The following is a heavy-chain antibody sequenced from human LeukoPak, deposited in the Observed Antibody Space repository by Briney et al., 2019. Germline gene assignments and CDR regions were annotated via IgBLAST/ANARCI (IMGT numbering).Heavy chain of an antibody. CDR3: ARGAHFALPGTIDY. V-gene: IGHV3-48*02. CDR1: GFTFSTFS. J-gene: IGHJ4*02. CDR2: ISSSSSSI. Sequence: AGGSLRLSCAASGFTFSTFSMNWVRQAPGKGLEWVSYISSSSSSIYYADSVKGRFTISRDSAKNSLYLQMNGLRDEDTAVYYCARGAHFALPGTIDYWGPGTQVTVSS. D-gene: IGHD6-19*01.